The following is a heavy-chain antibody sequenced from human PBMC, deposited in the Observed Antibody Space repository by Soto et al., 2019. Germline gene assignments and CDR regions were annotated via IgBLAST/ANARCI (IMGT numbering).Heavy chain of an antibody. V-gene: IGHV2-5*02. CDR1: GFSLSTSVVG. J-gene: IGHJ5*02. CDR2: VYWDDAK. CDR3: ALRANCAGDSCYSA. D-gene: IGHD2-21*01. Sequence: QITLKESGPTLVKPTQTLTLTCTFSGFSLSTSVVGVGWIRQPPGKALEWLALVYWDDAKYYSPSLKNRLTITKGTSENQVVLTMTNMGPVDTGTYYCALRANCAGDSCYSAWGQGTLVTVSS.